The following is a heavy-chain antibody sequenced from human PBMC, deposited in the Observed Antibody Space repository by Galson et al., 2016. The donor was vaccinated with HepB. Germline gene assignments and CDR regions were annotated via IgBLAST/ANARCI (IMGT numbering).Heavy chain of an antibody. CDR2: ISQYGSEK. Sequence: SLRLCCAASGFTFGNFWMSWVRQAPGKGLVWVASISQYGSEKQDVDSVKGRFTIPRDNAKNSLYLETNSLRTKDSAVYYRGRDGHSSGWPYDYWGQGTLVTVSS. J-gene: IGHJ4*02. V-gene: IGHV3-7*03. D-gene: IGHD6-19*01. CDR1: GFTFGNFW. CDR3: GRDGHSSGWPYDY.